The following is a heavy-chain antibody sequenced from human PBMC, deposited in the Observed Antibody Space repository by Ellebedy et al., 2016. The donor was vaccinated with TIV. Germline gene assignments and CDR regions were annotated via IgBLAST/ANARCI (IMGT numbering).Heavy chain of an antibody. Sequence: GESLKISCAASGFTFSSHAMSWVRQAPGKGLEWVSSISDSGGNTYYADSVKGRFTISRDNSKNTLYLQMNSLRAEDTAVYYCARDPVGVGPAFDIWGQGTMVTVSS. J-gene: IGHJ3*02. CDR3: ARDPVGVGPAFDI. V-gene: IGHV3-23*01. CDR2: ISDSGGNT. D-gene: IGHD4-23*01. CDR1: GFTFSSHA.